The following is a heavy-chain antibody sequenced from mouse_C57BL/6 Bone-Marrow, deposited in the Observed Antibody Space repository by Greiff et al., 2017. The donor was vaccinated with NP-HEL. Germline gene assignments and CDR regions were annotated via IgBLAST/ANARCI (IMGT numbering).Heavy chain of an antibody. CDR1: GYAFSSSW. CDR3: AEDYYGSRRFAY. D-gene: IGHD1-1*01. Sequence: VQLQQSGPELVKPGASVKISCKASGYAFSSSWMNWVKQRPGKGLAWIGRIYPGDGGTTYNGKFKGKATLTADKSSSTAYMQLSSLTSEDSAVYFCAEDYYGSRRFAYWGQGTLVTVSA. J-gene: IGHJ3*01. V-gene: IGHV1-82*01. CDR2: IYPGDGGT.